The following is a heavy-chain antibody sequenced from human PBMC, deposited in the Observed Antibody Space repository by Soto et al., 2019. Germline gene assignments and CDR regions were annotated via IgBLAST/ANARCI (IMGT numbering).Heavy chain of an antibody. V-gene: IGHV4-30-4*01. Sequence: SETLSLTCTVSGGSISSGDYYWSWIRQPPGKGLEWIGYIYYSGKTYYNPSLKSRVSISVDTSKNQFPLKLSSVTAADTAVYYCARGYPDYFDSSGFDYWGQGSLVTVSS. CDR1: GGSISSGDYY. J-gene: IGHJ4*02. CDR2: IYYSGKT. CDR3: ARGYPDYFDSSGFDY. D-gene: IGHD3-22*01.